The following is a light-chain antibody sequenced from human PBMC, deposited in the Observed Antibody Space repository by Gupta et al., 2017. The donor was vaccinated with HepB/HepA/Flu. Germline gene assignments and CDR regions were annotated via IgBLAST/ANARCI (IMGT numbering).Light chain of an antibody. CDR1: QGVGNNY. V-gene: IGKV3-20*01. J-gene: IGKJ2*01. Sequence: LVLTQSPGPLSLSPGERATLSCRASQGVGNNYLAWYQQKPGQAPRLLIYGASSRATGIPDRFSGSGSGTXFTLTIXRLEPEDFAVYYCQQYDTSPYTFGXGTKLEIK. CDR2: GAS. CDR3: QQYDTSPYT.